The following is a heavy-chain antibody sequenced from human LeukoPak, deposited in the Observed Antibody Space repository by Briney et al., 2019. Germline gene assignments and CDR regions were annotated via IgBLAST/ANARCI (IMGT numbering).Heavy chain of an antibody. Sequence: SQTLSLTCAISGDIVSSNSAAWNWIRQSPSRGLQCLGRTYYRSKWFNDYAVSVKSRIIIDPDTSKNQFSLQLNSVTPEDTAVYYCARGGSGGRAFDIWGQGTMVTVSS. V-gene: IGHV6-1*01. CDR1: GDIVSSNSAA. CDR3: ARGGSGGRAFDI. J-gene: IGHJ3*02. CDR2: TYYRSKWFN. D-gene: IGHD3-10*01.